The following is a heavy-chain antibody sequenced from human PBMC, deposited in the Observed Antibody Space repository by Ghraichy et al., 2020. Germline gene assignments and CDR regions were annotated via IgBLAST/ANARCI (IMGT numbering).Heavy chain of an antibody. V-gene: IGHV3-64D*06. CDR1: GFTFSSFA. D-gene: IGHD4-11*01. CDR2: ISGGATSR. Sequence: GGSLRLSCAASGFTFSSFAMQWVRQAPGKGLEYISAISGGATSRNYADSVKGRFTISRDNSKNTVFLQMSSLRPDDTAVYHCVTYDYTNFGTLPTFAYWGQGTQVTVSS. CDR3: VTYDYTNFGTLPTFAY. J-gene: IGHJ4*02.